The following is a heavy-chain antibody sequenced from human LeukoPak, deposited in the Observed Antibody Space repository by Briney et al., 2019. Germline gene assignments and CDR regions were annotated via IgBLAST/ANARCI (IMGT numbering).Heavy chain of an antibody. CDR1: VYTFTSYY. CDR3: ATEIVVVVAATGWPRDYYFDY. V-gene: IGHV1-46*01. D-gene: IGHD2-15*01. Sequence: ASVKVSCKASVYTFTSYYMHWVRQAPGQGLEWMGIMNPSGGSTSYAQRFQGRVTMTRDTSTSTVYMELRSLRSEDTAVYYCATEIVVVVAATGWPRDYYFDYWGQGTLVTVSS. CDR2: MNPSGGST. J-gene: IGHJ4*02.